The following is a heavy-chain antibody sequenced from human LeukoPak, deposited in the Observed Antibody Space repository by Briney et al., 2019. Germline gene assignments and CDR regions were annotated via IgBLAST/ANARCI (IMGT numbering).Heavy chain of an antibody. V-gene: IGHV3-23*01. CDR3: AKLNGVTFDY. Sequence: GASLRLSCAASGVTFSSYAMSWVRQAPGKGLEWVSAISGSGGSTYYADSVKGRFTISRDNSRNTLYLQMNSLRAEDTAVYYCAKLNGVTFDYWGQGTLVTVSS. CDR1: GVTFSSYA. J-gene: IGHJ4*02. D-gene: IGHD5-18*01. CDR2: ISGSGGST.